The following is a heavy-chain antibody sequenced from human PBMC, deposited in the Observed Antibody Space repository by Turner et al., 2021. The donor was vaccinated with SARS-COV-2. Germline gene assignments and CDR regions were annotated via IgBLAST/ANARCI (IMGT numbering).Heavy chain of an antibody. J-gene: IGHJ4*02. CDR3: ARDLFQDYGSGSYRLDY. CDR1: GFTFSSYG. D-gene: IGHD3-10*01. CDR2: IWFDGSNK. V-gene: IGHV3-33*01. Sequence: QVQLVESGGGGVQPGRSLRLSCAASGFTFSSYGMHWVRQAPGKGLEWVAVIWFDGSNKYYADSVKGRFTISRDNSKNTLYLQMNSLGAEDTAVYYCARDLFQDYGSGSYRLDYWGQGTLVTVSS.